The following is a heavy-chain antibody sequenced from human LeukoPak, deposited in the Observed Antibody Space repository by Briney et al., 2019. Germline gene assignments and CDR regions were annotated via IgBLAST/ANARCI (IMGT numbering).Heavy chain of an antibody. Sequence: SETLSLTCAVYGGSFSGYYWSWIRQPPGKGLEWIGEISHSGSTNYNPSLKSRVTISVDTSKNQFSLKLSSVTAADTAVYYCARTRRNRDCHDYWGQGTLVTVSS. CDR3: ARTRRNRDCHDY. CDR2: ISHSGST. CDR1: GGSFSGYY. V-gene: IGHV4-34*01. D-gene: IGHD2-21*02. J-gene: IGHJ4*02.